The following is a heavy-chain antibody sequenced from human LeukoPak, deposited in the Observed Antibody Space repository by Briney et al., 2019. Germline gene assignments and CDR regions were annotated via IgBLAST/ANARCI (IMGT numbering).Heavy chain of an antibody. CDR2: INTDGSHT. CDR1: GFSFSNYW. CDR3: ARVLEEGSGWPNWFDP. Sequence: SGGSLRLSCAASGFSFSNYWMRWVRQAPGKGLLWVSYINTDGSHTNYADSVRGRFTISRDNAKNTLYLQMNSLRAEDTAMYYCARVLEEGSGWPNWFDPWGQGTLVTVSS. D-gene: IGHD6-19*01. J-gene: IGHJ5*02. V-gene: IGHV3-74*01.